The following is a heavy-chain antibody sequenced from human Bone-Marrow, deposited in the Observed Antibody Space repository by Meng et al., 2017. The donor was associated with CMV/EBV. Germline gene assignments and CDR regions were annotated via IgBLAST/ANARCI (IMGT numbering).Heavy chain of an antibody. D-gene: IGHD2-2*01. CDR1: GYSFTSYW. CDR2: IYPGDSDT. CDR3: AREYCSSTSCYFGSY. Sequence: KVSCKGSGYSFTSYWIGWVRQMPGKGLEWMGIIYPGDSDTRYSPSFQGQVTISADKSISTAYLQWSSLKASDTAMYYCAREYCSSTSCYFGSYWGQGTLVTVSS. V-gene: IGHV5-51*01. J-gene: IGHJ4*02.